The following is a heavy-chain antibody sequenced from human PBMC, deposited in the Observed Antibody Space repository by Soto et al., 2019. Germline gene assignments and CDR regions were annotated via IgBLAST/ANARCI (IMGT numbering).Heavy chain of an antibody. J-gene: IGHJ6*02. CDR3: RRSSRYSTDV. D-gene: IGHD6-13*01. Sequence: SETLSLTCTVSGGSISSSSYWGWIRQPPGKGLEWIGSIYSIGSTYYNPSLKSRVTISVDTSKNQLSLKLSSVTAADTAVYYCRRSSRYSTDVWGQGTTVTVSS. CDR1: GGSISSSSY. CDR2: IYSIGST. V-gene: IGHV4-39*01.